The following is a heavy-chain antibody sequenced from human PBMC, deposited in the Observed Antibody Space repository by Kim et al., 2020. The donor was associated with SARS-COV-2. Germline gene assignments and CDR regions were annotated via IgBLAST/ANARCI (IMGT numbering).Heavy chain of an antibody. D-gene: IGHD3-16*02. J-gene: IGHJ4*02. CDR3: AKGYDYVWGSYRVTLDY. CDR1: GFTFSSYA. V-gene: IGHV3-23*01. Sequence: GGSLRLSCAASGFTFSSYAMSWVRQAPGKGLEWVSAISGSGGSTYYADSVKGRFTISRDNSKNTLYLQMNSLRAEDTAVYYCAKGYDYVWGSYRVTLDYWGQGTLVTVSS. CDR2: ISGSGGST.